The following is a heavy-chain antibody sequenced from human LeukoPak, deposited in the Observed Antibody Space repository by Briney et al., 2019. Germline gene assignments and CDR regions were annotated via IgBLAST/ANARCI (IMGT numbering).Heavy chain of an antibody. V-gene: IGHV4-31*03. D-gene: IGHD2-15*01. J-gene: IGHJ6*02. CDR2: ICSSGSA. CDR3: ARDGGGSLHGMDV. Sequence: PSQTLSLTCTVSGGSISSGVYCWSWIRQRPGEGLQWIGYICSSGSAYYKASLKSRVSMSTDTSNNQFSLKLNSVTAADTAVYYCARDGGGSLHGMDVWGQGTTVTVSS. CDR1: GGSISSGVYC.